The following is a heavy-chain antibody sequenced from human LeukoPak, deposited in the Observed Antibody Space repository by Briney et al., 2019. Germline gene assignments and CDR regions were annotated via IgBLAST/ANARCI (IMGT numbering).Heavy chain of an antibody. CDR2: FVPEDGET. D-gene: IGHD3-16*01. Sequence: GASVKVSCKVSGYTLTELSMHWVRQAPGKGLEWMGGFVPEDGETIYAQKFQGRVAITADKSTSTAYMELSSLRSEDTAVYYWARGGDLKGELDYWGQGTLVTVSS. V-gene: IGHV1-24*01. CDR3: ARGGDLKGELDY. J-gene: IGHJ4*02. CDR1: GYTLTELS.